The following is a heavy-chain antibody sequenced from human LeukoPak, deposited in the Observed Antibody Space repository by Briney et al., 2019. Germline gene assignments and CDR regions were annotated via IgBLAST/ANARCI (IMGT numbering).Heavy chain of an antibody. D-gene: IGHD5-12*01. CDR2: IIPILGIA. CDR1: GGTFSSYA. Sequence: GASVKVSCKASGGTFSSYAISWVRQAPGQGLEWMGRIIPILGIANYAQKFQGRVTITADKSTNTAYMELSSLRSEDTAVYYCARDGVRGYGDYWGQGTLVTVSS. J-gene: IGHJ4*02. CDR3: ARDGVRGYGDY. V-gene: IGHV1-69*04.